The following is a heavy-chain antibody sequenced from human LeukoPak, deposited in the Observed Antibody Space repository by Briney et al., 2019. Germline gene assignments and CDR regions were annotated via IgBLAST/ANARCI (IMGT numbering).Heavy chain of an antibody. J-gene: IGHJ4*02. CDR1: GFTFSSYA. D-gene: IGHD6-19*01. CDR2: ISGSGGST. Sequence: PGRSLRLSCAASGFTFSSYAMSWVRQAPGKGLEWVSAISGSGGSTYYADSVKGRFTISRDNSKNTLYLQMNSLRAEDTAVYYCAKVKWLVLNYFDYWGQGTLVTVSS. CDR3: AKVKWLVLNYFDY. V-gene: IGHV3-23*01.